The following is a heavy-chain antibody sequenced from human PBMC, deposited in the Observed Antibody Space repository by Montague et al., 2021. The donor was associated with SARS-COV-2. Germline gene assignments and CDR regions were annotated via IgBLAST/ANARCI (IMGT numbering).Heavy chain of an antibody. CDR2: TRYRPERTN. V-gene: IGHV6-1*01. J-gene: IGHJ4*02. Sequence: CAISGDSDGGVGVSRRWVGQTPERQLRSLLGTRYRPERTNEYALSVNSRITVTPDTSKNQLSLQLTSVTPEDMAVYYCTRAVWGVQDYWGQGSLVTVSS. D-gene: IGHD3-10*01. CDR3: TRAVWGVQDY. CDR1: GDSDGGVGVS.